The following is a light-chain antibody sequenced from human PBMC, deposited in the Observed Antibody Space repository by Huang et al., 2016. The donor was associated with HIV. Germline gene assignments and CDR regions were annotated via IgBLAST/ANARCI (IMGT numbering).Light chain of an antibody. CDR1: QSISTY. Sequence: EIVLTQSPATLSLSPGERATLSCRASQSISTYLAWYQHRPGQSPRLLIYDASKRAVGVPTRFSGRGSGTDFTLTISSLEPEDFAVYFRQQRSEWLTFGGGTRVDI. CDR2: DAS. CDR3: QQRSEWLT. J-gene: IGKJ4*01. V-gene: IGKV3-11*01.